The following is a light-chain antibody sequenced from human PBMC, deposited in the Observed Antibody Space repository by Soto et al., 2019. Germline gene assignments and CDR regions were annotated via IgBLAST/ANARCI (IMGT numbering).Light chain of an antibody. CDR1: QRVASN. J-gene: IGKJ4*01. V-gene: IGKV3-15*01. Sequence: EVGMTQSPATLSVSPGERATLSCRASQRVASNLAWYQQKPGQAPRLLIYGASTRATGIPARFSGSGSGTEFTLAISSLQSEDCAIYYCQQYHTWPITFGGGTKVDIK. CDR3: QQYHTWPIT. CDR2: GAS.